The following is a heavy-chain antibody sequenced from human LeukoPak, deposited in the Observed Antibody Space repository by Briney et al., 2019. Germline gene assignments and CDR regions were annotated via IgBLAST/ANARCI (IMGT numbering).Heavy chain of an antibody. CDR2: IYYSGST. CDR1: GGSISSGDYY. CDR3: ARLDLTERKYWYFDL. J-gene: IGHJ2*01. V-gene: IGHV4-30-4*08. Sequence: SQTLSLTCTVSGGSISSGDYYWSWIRQPPGKGLEWIGYIYYSGSTYYNPSLKSRVTISVDTSKNQFSLKLSSVTAADTAVYYCARLDLTERKYWYFDLWGRGTLVTVSS. D-gene: IGHD1-14*01.